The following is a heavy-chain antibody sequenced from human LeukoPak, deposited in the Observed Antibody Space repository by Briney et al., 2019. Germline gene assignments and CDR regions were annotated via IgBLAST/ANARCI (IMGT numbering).Heavy chain of an antibody. D-gene: IGHD3-3*02. J-gene: IGHJ5*02. CDR2: IYHSGST. Sequence: TLSLTCTVSGGSISSGSYYWSWIRQPPGKGLEWIGYIYHSGSTYYNPSLKSRVTISVDRSKNQFSLKLSSVTAADTAVYYCARTDIFGVVANWFDPWGQGTLVAVSS. V-gene: IGHV4-30-2*01. CDR1: GGSISSGSYY. CDR3: ARTDIFGVVANWFDP.